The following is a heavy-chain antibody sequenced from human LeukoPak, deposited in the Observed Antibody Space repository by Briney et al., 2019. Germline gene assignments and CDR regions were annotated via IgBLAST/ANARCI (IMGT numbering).Heavy chain of an antibody. D-gene: IGHD2-15*01. CDR2: IIPIFGTA. J-gene: IGHJ1*01. CDR3: AITRDIVVVVAAPNFQH. V-gene: IGHV1-69*05. Sequence: GASVKVSCKASGGTFSSYAISWVRQAPGQGLEWMGRIIPIFGTANYAQKFQGRVTITTDESTSTAYMELSSLRSEDTAVYYCAITRDIVVVVAAPNFQHWGQGTLVTVSS. CDR1: GGTFSSYA.